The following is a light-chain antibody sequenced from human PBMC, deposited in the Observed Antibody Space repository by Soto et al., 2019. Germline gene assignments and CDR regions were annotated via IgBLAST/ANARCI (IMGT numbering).Light chain of an antibody. Sequence: EIVMTQSPATLSVSPGERATLSCRASQSVSSNLAWYQQKPGQGPRLLMYGASTRATGIPARFSGSGSGTEFTLTISSLQSEDFAVYYCQQYKNWWTFGQGTKVEIK. CDR1: QSVSSN. CDR3: QQYKNWWT. J-gene: IGKJ1*01. CDR2: GAS. V-gene: IGKV3-15*01.